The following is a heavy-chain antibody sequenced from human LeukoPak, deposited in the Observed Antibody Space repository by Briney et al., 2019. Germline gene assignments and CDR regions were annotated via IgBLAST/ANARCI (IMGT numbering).Heavy chain of an antibody. J-gene: IGHJ4*02. CDR3: AKDSFSYYYDSSGYSQFDY. Sequence: GGSLRLSCAGSGFTFSSYAMSWVRQAPGKGLEWVSAISGSGGSTYYEDSVKGRFTISRDNSKNTLYLQMNSLRAEDTAVYYCAKDSFSYYYDSSGYSQFDYWGQGTLVTVSS. V-gene: IGHV3-23*01. D-gene: IGHD3-22*01. CDR2: ISGSGGST. CDR1: GFTFSSYA.